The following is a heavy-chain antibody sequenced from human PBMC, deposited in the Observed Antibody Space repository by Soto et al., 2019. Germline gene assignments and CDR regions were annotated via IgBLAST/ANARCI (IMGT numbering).Heavy chain of an antibody. D-gene: IGHD3-22*01. CDR3: ARQASYYYYGWFDP. Sequence: QLLLQESGPGLVKPSETLSLTCTVSGGSILDSTYYWAWIRQSPGKGLEWIGTIFYSGGTFYTPSLNSLVTMSVNTSNNQFSLKLSSGTAADKDVYYCARQASYYYYGWFDPWGQGTLVTVSS. CDR2: IFYSGGT. CDR1: GGSILDSTYY. J-gene: IGHJ5*02. V-gene: IGHV4-39*01.